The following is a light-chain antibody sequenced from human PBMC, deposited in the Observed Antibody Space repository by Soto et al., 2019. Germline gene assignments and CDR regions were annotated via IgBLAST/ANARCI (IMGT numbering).Light chain of an antibody. CDR1: QRVISSS. CDR2: YAS. Sequence: EIVFTQSPGTRSLSPGERATLSCRASQRVISSSLAWYQQKPGQSPRLLISYASSRTTGIPDRFSGSGSGTDFTLTISKLEPEDFAVYYCQQYGSSPLTFGGGTKVDIK. V-gene: IGKV3-20*01. CDR3: QQYGSSPLT. J-gene: IGKJ4*01.